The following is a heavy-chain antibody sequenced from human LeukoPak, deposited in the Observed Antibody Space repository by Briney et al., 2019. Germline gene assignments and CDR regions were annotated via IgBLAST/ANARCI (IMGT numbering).Heavy chain of an antibody. CDR2: IYMGGST. Sequence: SQTLSLTCTVSGGSVSSASYYCSWVRQPAGKGLEWIGLIYMGGSTNYNPSLKSRVTISVDTSKNQFSLQLSSLTAADTAVYYCAGGYSRCWTAGLDFWGQGTLVTVSS. CDR3: AGGYSRCWTAGLDF. J-gene: IGHJ4*02. V-gene: IGHV4-61*02. CDR1: GGSVSSASYY. D-gene: IGHD5-12*01.